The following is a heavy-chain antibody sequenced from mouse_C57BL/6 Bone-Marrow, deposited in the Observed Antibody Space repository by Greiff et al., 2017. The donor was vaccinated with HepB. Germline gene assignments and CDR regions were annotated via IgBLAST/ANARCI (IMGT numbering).Heavy chain of an antibody. D-gene: IGHD1-1*02. J-gene: IGHJ2*01. CDR1: GFTFTDYN. V-gene: IGHV1-22*01. CDR2: INPNNGGT. Sequence: VQLQQSGPELVKPGASVKMSCKASGFTFTDYNMHWVKQSHGKSLEWIGYINPNNGGTSYNQKFKGKATLTVNKSSSTAYMELRSLTSEDSAVYYCARRRGWGNYFDYWGQVTTLTVSS. CDR3: ARRRGWGNYFDY.